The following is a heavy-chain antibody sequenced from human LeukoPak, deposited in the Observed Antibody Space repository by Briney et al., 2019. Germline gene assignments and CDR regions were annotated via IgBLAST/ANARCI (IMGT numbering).Heavy chain of an antibody. J-gene: IGHJ4*02. Sequence: ASVKVSCKASGYTFTGYYMHWVRQAPGQGLEWMGWINPNSGGTNYAQKFQGRVTITRDTSASTAYMELSSLRSEDTAVYYCARVGRSRYCSGGSCFGYWGQGTLVTVSS. CDR2: INPNSGGT. CDR1: GYTFTGYY. CDR3: ARVGRSRYCSGGSCFGY. D-gene: IGHD2-15*01. V-gene: IGHV1-2*02.